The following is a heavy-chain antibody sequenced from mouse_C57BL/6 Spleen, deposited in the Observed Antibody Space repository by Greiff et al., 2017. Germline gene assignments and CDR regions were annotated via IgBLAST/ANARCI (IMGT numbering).Heavy chain of an antibody. Sequence: VHLVESDAELVKPGASVKISCKVSGYTFTDHTIHWMKQRPEQGLEWIGYIYPRDGSTKYNEKFKGKATLTADKSSSTAYMQLNSLTSEDSAVYFCAISHYSNYGGFAYWGQGTLVTVSA. J-gene: IGHJ3*01. CDR3: AISHYSNYGGFAY. V-gene: IGHV1-78*01. CDR2: IYPRDGST. CDR1: GYTFTDHT. D-gene: IGHD2-5*01.